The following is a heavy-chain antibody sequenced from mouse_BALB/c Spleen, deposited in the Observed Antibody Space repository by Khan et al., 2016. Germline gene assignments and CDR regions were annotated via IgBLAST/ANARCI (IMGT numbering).Heavy chain of an antibody. J-gene: IGHJ4*01. Sequence: EVQLQESGPSLVKPSQTLSLTCSVTGDSITSGNWNWIRKFPGNKLEYMGYISYSGSTYHNPSLKSRISITRDTSKNQYYLQLNSVTIEDTATYXCGRYDGSTYVRAMDYWGHGTSVTVSS. CDR3: GRYDGSTYVRAMDY. D-gene: IGHD1-1*01. CDR2: ISYSGST. V-gene: IGHV3-8*02. CDR1: GDSITSGN.